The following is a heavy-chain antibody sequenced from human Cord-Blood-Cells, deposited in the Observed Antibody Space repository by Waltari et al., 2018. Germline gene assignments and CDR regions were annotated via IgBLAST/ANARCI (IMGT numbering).Heavy chain of an antibody. CDR3: ARYSSTSCFDY. Sequence: EVQLVESGGGLVQPGGYLSLSCAASGFTFSSFWMSWVRQAPGKGLEWVANIKQDGSEKYYVDSVKGRFTISRDNAKNSLYLQMNSLRAEDTAVYYCARYSSTSCFDYWGQGTLVTVSS. J-gene: IGHJ4*02. V-gene: IGHV3-7*01. CDR2: IKQDGSEK. D-gene: IGHD2-2*01. CDR1: GFTFSSFW.